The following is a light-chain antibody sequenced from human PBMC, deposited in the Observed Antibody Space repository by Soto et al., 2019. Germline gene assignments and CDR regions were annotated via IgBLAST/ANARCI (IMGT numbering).Light chain of an antibody. Sequence: EIVLTQSPATLSLSPGERATLSCRASQSVSSYLAWYQQKPGQAPRLLIYDASNRATGIPARFSGSGSGTGFTLTISRLEPEDFAMYYCQQYGRPPQTFGQGTKVDIK. CDR3: QQYGRPPQT. CDR2: DAS. V-gene: IGKV3-11*01. J-gene: IGKJ1*01. CDR1: QSVSSY.